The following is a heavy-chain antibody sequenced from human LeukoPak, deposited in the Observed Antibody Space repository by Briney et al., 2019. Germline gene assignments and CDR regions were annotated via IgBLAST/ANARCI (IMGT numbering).Heavy chain of an antibody. J-gene: IGHJ4*02. Sequence: PGGSLRLSCSASGFRFSDYSMHWVRQAPGKGLEYVSAIRSNGGGTNYADSVKGRFTISRDNSKNTLYLQMSSPRAEDTAVYYCVRLGGDDFDYWGQGTLVTVSS. D-gene: IGHD1-26*01. CDR1: GFRFSDYS. CDR3: VRLGGDDFDY. V-gene: IGHV3-64D*06. CDR2: IRSNGGGT.